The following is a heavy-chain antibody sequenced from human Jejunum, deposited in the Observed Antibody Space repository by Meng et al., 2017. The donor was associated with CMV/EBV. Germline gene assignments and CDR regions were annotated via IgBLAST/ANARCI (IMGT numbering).Heavy chain of an antibody. J-gene: IGHJ6*02. V-gene: IGHV3-21*06. Sequence: MNWVRQAPGKGLEWVSSVSSGSGYIYYADAVKGRFTISRDNAKNSLYLQMNSLRAEDTAMYFCARDMCTTTSCYGRLNYYYYAMDVWGQGTTVTVS. D-gene: IGHD2-2*01. CDR3: ARDMCTTTSCYGRLNYYYYAMDV. CDR2: VSSGSGYI.